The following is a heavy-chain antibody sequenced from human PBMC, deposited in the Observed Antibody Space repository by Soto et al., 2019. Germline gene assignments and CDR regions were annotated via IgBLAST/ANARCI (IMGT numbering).Heavy chain of an antibody. D-gene: IGHD6-19*01. CDR3: AKWSEWLVTWDFDY. CDR1: GFTFSGYG. J-gene: IGHJ4*02. CDR2: ISYDETAT. Sequence: QVQLVESGGGVVQPGTSLRLSCAASGFTFSGYGVHWVRQAPGKGLEWVATISYDETATYYSDSVKGRFTISRDNSKNTLFLQMNNLRAEDTAMYYCAKWSEWLVTWDFDYWGQGTLVTVSS. V-gene: IGHV3-30*18.